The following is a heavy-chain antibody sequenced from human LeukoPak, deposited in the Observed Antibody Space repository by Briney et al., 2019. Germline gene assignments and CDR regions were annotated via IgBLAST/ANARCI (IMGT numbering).Heavy chain of an antibody. J-gene: IGHJ4*02. CDR1: GGSISSYY. CDR2: IYYSGST. Sequence: SEILSLTCTVSGGSISSYYWSWIRQPPGKGLEWIGYIYYSGSTNYNPSLKSRVTMSVDTSKNQFSLKLSSVTAADTAVYYCARNRDGYNSFDYWGQGTLVTVSS. V-gene: IGHV4-59*12. D-gene: IGHD5-24*01. CDR3: ARNRDGYNSFDY.